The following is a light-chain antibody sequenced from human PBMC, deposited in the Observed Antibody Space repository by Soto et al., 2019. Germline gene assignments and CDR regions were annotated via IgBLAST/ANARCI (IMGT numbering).Light chain of an antibody. J-gene: IGKJ1*01. CDR1: QSVSSN. Sequence: EIVMTQSPATLSVSPGERDTVSCRASQSVSSNLAWYQQKPGQAPRLLIYGASTRATGIPARFSGSGSGTEFTLTISSLQSEDFAVYYCQHYNNWPRTFGQGTKVEIK. V-gene: IGKV3-15*01. CDR2: GAS. CDR3: QHYNNWPRT.